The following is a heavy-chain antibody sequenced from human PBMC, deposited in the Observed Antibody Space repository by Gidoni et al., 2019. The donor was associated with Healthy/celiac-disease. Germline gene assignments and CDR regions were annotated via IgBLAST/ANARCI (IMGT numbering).Heavy chain of an antibody. Sequence: VQLQASGPGLVKPSETLSLTCTVSGGSISSYYWSWIRQPPGKGLEWIGYIYYSGSTNYNPSLKSRVTISVDTSKNQFSLKLSSVTAADTAVYYCAREGGAFDIWGQGTMVTVSS. CDR1: GGSISSYY. D-gene: IGHD3-16*01. CDR3: AREGGAFDI. J-gene: IGHJ3*02. V-gene: IGHV4-59*01. CDR2: IYYSGST.